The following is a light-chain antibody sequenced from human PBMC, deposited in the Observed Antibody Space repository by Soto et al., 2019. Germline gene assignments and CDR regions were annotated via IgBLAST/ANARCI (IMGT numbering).Light chain of an antibody. CDR1: TGAVTSGNN. CDR3: LLYYGGIWV. CDR2: SAS. Sequence: QAVVTQEPSKTVSPGGTVTLTCASSTGAVTSGNNPNWFLQKPGQAPRALIYSASIRHSWTPARFSGSLLGGTAALTLSGVQPEDEADYYCLLYYGGIWVFGGGTKLTVL. V-gene: IGLV7-43*01. J-gene: IGLJ3*02.